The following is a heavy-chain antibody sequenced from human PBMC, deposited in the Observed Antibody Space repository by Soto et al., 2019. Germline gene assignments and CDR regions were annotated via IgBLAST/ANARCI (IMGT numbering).Heavy chain of an antibody. CDR2: ISWDGSRT. CDR3: AAADYGDFPNWFDP. V-gene: IGHV3-43*01. J-gene: IGHJ5*02. CDR1: GFIFHDYS. D-gene: IGHD4-17*01. Sequence: GGSLRLSCATSGFIFHDYSMHWVRQAPGKGLEWVSLISWDGSRTYYSDSVRGRFTISRDSSKNSLYLQMNSLTTEDTALYYCAAADYGDFPNWFDPWGQGTLVSVSS.